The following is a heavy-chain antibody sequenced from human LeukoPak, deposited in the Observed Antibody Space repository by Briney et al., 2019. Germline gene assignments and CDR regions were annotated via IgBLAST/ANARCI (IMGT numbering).Heavy chain of an antibody. CDR2: INPNSGGT. CDR1: GYTFTGYY. J-gene: IGHJ6*02. V-gene: IGHV1-2*02. D-gene: IGHD2-2*01. Sequence: GASVKVSCKASGYTFTGYYMHWVRQAPGQGPEWMGWINPNSGGTNYAQKFQGRVTMTRDTSISTAYMELSRLRSDDTAVYYCARDPPAAITYYGMDVWGQGTTVTVSS. CDR3: ARDPPAAITYYGMDV.